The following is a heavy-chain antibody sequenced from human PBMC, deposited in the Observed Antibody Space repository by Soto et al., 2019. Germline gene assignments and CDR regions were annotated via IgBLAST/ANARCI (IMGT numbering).Heavy chain of an antibody. V-gene: IGHV3-33*01. Sequence: QVQLVESGGGVVQPGRSLRLSCAASGFTFSSYGMHWVRQAPGKGLEWVAVIWYDGSNKYYTDSVKGRFTISRDNSKNTLYLQMNSLRAEDAAVYYCARDRAGHLDYWGQGTLVIVSS. CDR3: ARDRAGHLDY. J-gene: IGHJ4*02. CDR1: GFTFSSYG. D-gene: IGHD6-13*01. CDR2: IWYDGSNK.